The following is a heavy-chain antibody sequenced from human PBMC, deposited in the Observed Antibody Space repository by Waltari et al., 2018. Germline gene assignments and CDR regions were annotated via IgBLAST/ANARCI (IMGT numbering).Heavy chain of an antibody. V-gene: IGHV1-69*01. CDR1: GGPFSSYA. Sequence: QVQLVQSGAEVKKPGSSVKVSCKASGGPFSSYAIRWVPQAPGQGLEWMGGIIPIFGTANYAQKFQGRVTITADESTSTAYMELSSLRSEDTAVYYCARGLAARKYYYYYYMDVWGKGTTVTVSS. D-gene: IGHD6-6*01. CDR3: ARGLAARKYYYYYYMDV. J-gene: IGHJ6*03. CDR2: IIPIFGTA.